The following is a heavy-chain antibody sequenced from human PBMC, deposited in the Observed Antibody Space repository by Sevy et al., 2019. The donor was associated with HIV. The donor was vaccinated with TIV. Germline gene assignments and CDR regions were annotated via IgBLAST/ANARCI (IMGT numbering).Heavy chain of an antibody. Sequence: GGSLRLSCAASGFTFSSYSMNWVRQAPGKGLEWVSYISSSSSTIYYADSVKGRFTISRDNAKNSLYLQMNSLREEDTAVYYCARVGGGKPIDYWGQGTLVTVSS. CDR3: ARVGGGKPIDY. V-gene: IGHV3-48*02. CDR2: ISSSSSTI. CDR1: GFTFSSYS. D-gene: IGHD3-16*01. J-gene: IGHJ4*02.